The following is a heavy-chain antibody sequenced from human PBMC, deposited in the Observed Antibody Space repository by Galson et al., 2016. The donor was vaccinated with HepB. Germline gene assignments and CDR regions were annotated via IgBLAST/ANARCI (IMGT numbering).Heavy chain of an antibody. CDR1: GGSISSDTYY. J-gene: IGHJ4*02. CDR2: INSGGST. V-gene: IGHV4-61*02. D-gene: IGHD6-19*01. CDR3: ARKYSGGGLDYFDY. Sequence: TLSLTCTVSGGSISSDTYYWSWIRQPAGKGLEWIGRINSGGSTNYDPSLKSRVTISIDTSKSQFYLNLNSVTAADTAVYYCARKYSGGGLDYFDYWGQGTLVTVSS.